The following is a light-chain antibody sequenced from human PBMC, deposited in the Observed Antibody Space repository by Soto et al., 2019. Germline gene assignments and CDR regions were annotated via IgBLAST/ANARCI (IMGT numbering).Light chain of an antibody. CDR1: SGHSNYI. CDR2: LNSEGSH. J-gene: IGLJ2*01. Sequence: QPVLTQSPSASASLGASVRLTCTMSSGHSNYIIAWRQQQPEKGPRYLMKLNSEGSHSKGDGIPDRFSGSSSGAERYLTISSLQSEDEADYYCQTCDTGIRVFGGGTKVTVL. CDR3: QTCDTGIRV. V-gene: IGLV4-69*01.